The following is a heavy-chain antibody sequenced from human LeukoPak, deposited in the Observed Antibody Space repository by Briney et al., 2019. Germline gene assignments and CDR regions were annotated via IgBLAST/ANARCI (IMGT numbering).Heavy chain of an antibody. CDR1: GFTFSNYW. CDR2: IKKNGSEK. V-gene: IGHV3-7*01. J-gene: IGHJ4*02. Sequence: GGSLRLSCAASGFTFSNYWMTWVRQAQGKGVEWAANIKKNGSEKNYVDSVKGRFTVSRDNSKNTLYLQMNSLRAEDTAVYYCTKGGAAADLFDYWGQGTLVTVSS. D-gene: IGHD6-13*01. CDR3: TKGGAAADLFDY.